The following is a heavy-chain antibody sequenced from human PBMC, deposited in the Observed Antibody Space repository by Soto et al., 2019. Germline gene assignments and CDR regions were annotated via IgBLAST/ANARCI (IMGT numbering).Heavy chain of an antibody. Sequence: GASVKVSCKASGYTFTSYGISWVRQAPGQGLEWMGWISAYNGNTNNAQKLQGRVTMTTDTSTSTAYMELRSLRSDDTAVYYCASKSDFWSGYWYFDLWGRGTLVTVSS. J-gene: IGHJ2*01. CDR3: ASKSDFWSGYWYFDL. CDR2: ISAYNGNT. V-gene: IGHV1-18*01. D-gene: IGHD3-3*01. CDR1: GYTFTSYG.